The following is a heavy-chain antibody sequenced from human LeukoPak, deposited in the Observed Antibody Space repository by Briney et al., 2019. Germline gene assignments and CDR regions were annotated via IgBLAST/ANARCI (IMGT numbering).Heavy chain of an antibody. CDR1: GFTLSSYA. D-gene: IGHD3-16*02. J-gene: IGHJ4*02. CDR2: NSGSGGST. V-gene: IGHV3-23*01. CDR3: AKDQNDYVWGSYHDY. Sequence: GGSLRLSCVASGFTLSSYAMSWVRQALGRGLEWVSVNSGSGGSTSYADSVKGRFTISRDNSKTRLYLKRNSLRAEDTAVYYFAKDQNDYVWGSYHDYWGQGTLVTVSS.